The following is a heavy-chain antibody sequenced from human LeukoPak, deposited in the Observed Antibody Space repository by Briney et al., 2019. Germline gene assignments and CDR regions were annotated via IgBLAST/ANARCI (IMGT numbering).Heavy chain of an antibody. J-gene: IGHJ3*02. D-gene: IGHD7-27*01. CDR3: ATPLGNDAFDI. V-gene: IGHV3-48*01. CDR2: ISSSTTTI. CDR1: GFTFSTSS. Sequence: GGSLRLSCAASGFTFSTSSMNWVRQAPGKGLEWVSYISSSTTTIDYADSVKGRFTVSRDNAKNSLYLQMYSLRAEDTAVYYCATPLGNDAFDIWGQGTMVTVSS.